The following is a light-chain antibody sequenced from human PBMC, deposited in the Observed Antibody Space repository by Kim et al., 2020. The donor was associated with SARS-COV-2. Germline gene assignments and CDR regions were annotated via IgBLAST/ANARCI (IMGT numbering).Light chain of an antibody. CDR1: NIGSKS. J-gene: IGLJ2*01. CDR2: YDS. Sequence: APGKTARITWGGNNIGSKSVHWYQQKPGQAPVLVIYYDSDRPSGIPERFSGSNSGNTATLTIRRVEAGDEADYYCQVWDSSSDHVVFGGGTQLTVL. CDR3: QVWDSSSDHVV. V-gene: IGLV3-21*04.